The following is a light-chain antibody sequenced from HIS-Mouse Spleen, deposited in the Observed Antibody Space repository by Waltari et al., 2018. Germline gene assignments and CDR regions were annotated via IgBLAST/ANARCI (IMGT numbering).Light chain of an antibody. CDR2: EGR. V-gene: IGLV2-23*03. J-gene: IGLJ3*02. Sequence: QSALTQPAPVSGSPGQSITISCTGTSSDVWSYNLVSWYQQHPGKAPKLMIYEGRKRAPGVSNRCSGSKSGNTASLTISGLQAEDEADYYCCSYAGSSTFRVFGGGTKLTVL. CDR1: SSDVWSYNL. CDR3: CSYAGSSTFRV.